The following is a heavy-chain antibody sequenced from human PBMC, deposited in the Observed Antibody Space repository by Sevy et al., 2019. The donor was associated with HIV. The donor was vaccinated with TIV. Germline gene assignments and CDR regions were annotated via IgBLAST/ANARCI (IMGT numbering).Heavy chain of an antibody. D-gene: IGHD2-15*01. V-gene: IGHV1-3*01. Sequence: ASVKVSCKASGYTFTSYIIYWVRQAPGQRLEWMGWVNARTGDTKYSQKFQGRVSITRDTSASTAYMELNSLRSEDTAVYYCARDFCSGGSCYSAFVYWGQGTLVTVSS. CDR2: VNARTGDT. J-gene: IGHJ4*02. CDR1: GYTFTSYI. CDR3: ARDFCSGGSCYSAFVY.